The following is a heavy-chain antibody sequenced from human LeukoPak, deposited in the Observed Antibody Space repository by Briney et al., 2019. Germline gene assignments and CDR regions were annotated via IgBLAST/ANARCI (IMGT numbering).Heavy chain of an antibody. J-gene: IGHJ4*02. D-gene: IGHD1-26*01. CDR1: NYSVSTNLH. CDR2: VYRSGNA. V-gene: IGHV4-38-2*02. Sequence: PSEPLSLPCTVSNYSVSTNLHWSWIRQSPGRGLEWIGSVYRSGNAYHSPPVKSLHLISFDPPNQDLSLKINAVAATDTALYYCASLRFGASYFDFWGQGTQVTVSS. CDR3: ASLRFGASYFDF.